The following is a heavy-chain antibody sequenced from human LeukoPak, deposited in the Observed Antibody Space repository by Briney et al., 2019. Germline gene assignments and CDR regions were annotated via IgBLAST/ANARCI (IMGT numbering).Heavy chain of an antibody. J-gene: IGHJ4*02. CDR3: ARDYYDSSGYYYFDY. Sequence: GGSLRLSCAASGFTFSSYEMNWVRQAPGKGLEWVSYISSSGSTIYYADSVKGRFTISRDNAKNSLYLQMNSLRAEGTAVYYCARDYYDSSGYYYFDYWGQGTLVTVSS. CDR1: GFTFSSYE. CDR2: ISSSGSTI. V-gene: IGHV3-48*03. D-gene: IGHD3-22*01.